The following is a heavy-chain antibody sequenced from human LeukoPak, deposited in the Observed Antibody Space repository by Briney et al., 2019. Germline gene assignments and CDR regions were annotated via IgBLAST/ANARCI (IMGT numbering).Heavy chain of an antibody. J-gene: IGHJ5*02. CDR2: INAGNGNT. D-gene: IGHD6-19*01. V-gene: IGHV1-3*01. Sequence: ASVKVSCKASGYTFTSYAMHWVRQAPGQSLEWMGWINAGNGNTKYSQKFQGRVTITRDTSASTAYMELSSLRSEDTAVYYCARYSSGWLEPNWFDPWGQGTLVTVSS. CDR3: ARYSSGWLEPNWFDP. CDR1: GYTFTSYA.